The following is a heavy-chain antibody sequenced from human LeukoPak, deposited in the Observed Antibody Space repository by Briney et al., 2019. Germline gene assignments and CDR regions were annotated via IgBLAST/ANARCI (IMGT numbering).Heavy chain of an antibody. CDR1: KYTFSTYW. Sequence: GVSMQISCKASKYTFSTYWIGWVGQIPGKGLEWMGFIYPGDSDTRYSPSFQGQVTISVHKSISTAYLQWSSLKASDTGMYYCARGDVLDYWGQGTLVTVSS. D-gene: IGHD5-24*01. CDR3: ARGDVLDY. V-gene: IGHV5-51*03. CDR2: IYPGDSDT. J-gene: IGHJ4*02.